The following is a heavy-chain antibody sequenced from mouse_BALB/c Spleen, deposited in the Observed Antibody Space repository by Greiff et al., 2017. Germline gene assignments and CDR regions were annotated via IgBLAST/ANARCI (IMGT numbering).Heavy chain of an antibody. CDR2: INPNNGGT. V-gene: IGHV1-22*01. CDR3: ARPFYDGSSDWFAY. CDR1: GYTFTEYT. J-gene: IGHJ3*01. D-gene: IGHD1-1*01. Sequence: VQLQQSGPELVTPGASVKISCKTSGYTFTEYTMHWVKQSHGKSLEWIGGINPNNGGTSYNQKFKGKATLTVDQSSSTAYMELRSRTSEDSAVYYGARPFYDGSSDWFAYWGQGTLVTVSA.